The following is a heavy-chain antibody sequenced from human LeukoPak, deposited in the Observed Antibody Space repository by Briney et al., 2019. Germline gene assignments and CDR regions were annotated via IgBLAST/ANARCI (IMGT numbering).Heavy chain of an antibody. CDR2: LYTSGTT. V-gene: IGHV4-61*09. CDR3: ARAGGSVGWYGTIAS. Sequence: PSQTLSLTCTVSGGSISSGSYYWTWIRQPAGKGLEWIGHLYTSGTTSYNPSLQSRVTISADTSRHQFSLRLTSVTAADTAVYYCARAGGSVGWYGTIASWGQGTLVTVSS. D-gene: IGHD6-19*01. CDR1: GGSISSGSYY. J-gene: IGHJ4*02.